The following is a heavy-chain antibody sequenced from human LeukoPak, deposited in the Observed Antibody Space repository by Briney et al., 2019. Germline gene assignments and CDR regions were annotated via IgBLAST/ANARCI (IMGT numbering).Heavy chain of an antibody. J-gene: IGHJ6*02. CDR2: ISAYNGNT. D-gene: IGHD4-17*01. V-gene: IGHV1-18*01. CDR3: ARNGDYEYYYGMDV. CDR1: GYTLTELS. Sequence: ASVKVSCKVSGYTLTELSMHWVRQAPGQGLEWMGWISAYNGNTNYAQKLQGRVTMTTDTSTSTAYMELRSLRSDDTAVYYCARNGDYEYYYGMDVWGQGTTVTVSS.